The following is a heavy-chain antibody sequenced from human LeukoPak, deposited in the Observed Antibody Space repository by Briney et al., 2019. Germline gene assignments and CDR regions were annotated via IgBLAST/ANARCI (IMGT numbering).Heavy chain of an antibody. CDR3: AREPDQHCSSTSCYAIKDWFDP. D-gene: IGHD2-2*01. Sequence: ASVTVSFKASVYTFTSHGISWVRQPPGHGVEWVGWISAYNGKTSDAQKLQGRVAMTTDTSTSTAYMELRSLRSDDTAVYYCAREPDQHCSSTSCYAIKDWFDPWGQGTLVTVSS. J-gene: IGHJ5*02. CDR1: VYTFTSHG. CDR2: ISAYNGKT. V-gene: IGHV1-18*01.